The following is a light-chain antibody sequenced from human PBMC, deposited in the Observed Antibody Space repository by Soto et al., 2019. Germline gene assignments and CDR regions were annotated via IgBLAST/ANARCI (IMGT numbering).Light chain of an antibody. CDR1: SSNIGSNY. J-gene: IGLJ3*02. Sequence: QSVLTQPPSASGTPGQRVTISCSGSSSNIGSNYVYWYQQLPGTAPKLLIYRNNQWPSGVPDRFSGSKSGTSASLAISGLRSEDEADYYCAAWDDSLSEWVFGGGTKLTVL. CDR2: RNN. V-gene: IGLV1-47*01. CDR3: AAWDDSLSEWV.